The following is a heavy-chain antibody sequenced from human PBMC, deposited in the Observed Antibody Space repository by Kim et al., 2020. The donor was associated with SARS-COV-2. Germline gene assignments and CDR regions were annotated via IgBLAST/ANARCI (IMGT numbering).Heavy chain of an antibody. D-gene: IGHD2-21*01. J-gene: IGHJ4*02. CDR1: GFTFSSNW. CDR2: ITNDGSLT. V-gene: IGHV3-74*01. Sequence: GGSLRLSCAASGFTFSSNWMHWVRQAPGKGLVWVSRITNDGSLTNHADSVQGRFTISRDNAENTLYLQMNSLRADDTAVYYCARDLCGGRDYWGQGTLVIVSS. CDR3: ARDLCGGRDY.